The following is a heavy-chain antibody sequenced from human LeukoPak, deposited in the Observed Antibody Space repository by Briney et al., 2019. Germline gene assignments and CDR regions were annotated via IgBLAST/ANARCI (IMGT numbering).Heavy chain of an antibody. CDR3: ARNLYCGGGSCYPSALGMDV. D-gene: IGHD2-15*01. V-gene: IGHV3-23*01. Sequence: GGSLRLSCAASGFTFSSYAMSWVRQAPGKGLEWVSSISGSGNRTYYADSVKGRFTISRDNSKNTLFLQMNSLRAEDTAVYYCARNLYCGGGSCYPSALGMDVWGQGTTVTVSS. J-gene: IGHJ6*02. CDR1: GFTFSSYA. CDR2: ISGSGNRT.